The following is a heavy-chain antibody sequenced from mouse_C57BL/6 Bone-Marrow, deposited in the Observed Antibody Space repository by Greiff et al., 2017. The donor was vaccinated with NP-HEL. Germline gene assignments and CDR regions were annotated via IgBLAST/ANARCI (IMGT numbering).Heavy chain of an antibody. J-gene: IGHJ3*01. D-gene: IGHD1-1*01. CDR2: IDPSDSYT. Sequence: VQLQQPGAELVKPGASVKLSCKASGYTFTTYWMQWVKQRPGQGLEWIGEIDPSDSYTNYKQKFKGKATLTVDTSSSTAYMQLSSLTSEDSAVYYCARKAYYGRSYEFAYWGQGTLVTVSA. V-gene: IGHV1-50*01. CDR1: GYTFTTYW. CDR3: ARKAYYGRSYEFAY.